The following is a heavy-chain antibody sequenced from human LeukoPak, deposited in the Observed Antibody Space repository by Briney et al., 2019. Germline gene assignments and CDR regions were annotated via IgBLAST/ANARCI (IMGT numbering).Heavy chain of an antibody. V-gene: IGHV1-69*01. J-gene: IGHJ3*02. CDR2: IIPIFGTA. D-gene: IGHD2-15*01. Sequence: ASVKVSCKASGGTFSSYAISWVRQAPGQGLEWMGGIIPIFGTANYAQKFQGRVTITADESTSTAYMKLSSLRSEDTAVYYCARDGGVAAIRGAFDIWGQGTMVTVSS. CDR1: GGTFSSYA. CDR3: ARDGGVAAIRGAFDI.